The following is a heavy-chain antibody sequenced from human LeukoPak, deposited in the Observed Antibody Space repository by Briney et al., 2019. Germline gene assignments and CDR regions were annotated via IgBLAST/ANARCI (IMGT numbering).Heavy chain of an antibody. CDR2: INPNSGGT. J-gene: IGHJ6*03. V-gene: IGHV1-2*02. D-gene: IGHD4-17*01. Sequence: GASVKVSCKASGYTFTGYYMHWVRQAPGQGLEWMGWINPNSGGTNYAQKFQGRVTMTRDTSISTAYMELSRLRSDDTAVYYCARDSVRREVTTYGWYYYYYMDVWGKGTTVTISS. CDR3: ARDSVRREVTTYGWYYYYYMDV. CDR1: GYTFTGYY.